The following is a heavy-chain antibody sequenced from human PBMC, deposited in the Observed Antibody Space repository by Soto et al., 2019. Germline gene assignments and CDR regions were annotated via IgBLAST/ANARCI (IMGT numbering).Heavy chain of an antibody. Sequence: GESLKISCKGSGYTFTDYWIGWVRQLPGKGLEWMGIIYPGDSDTRYSPSFQGHATITVDKSTNTAYLQWNTLRASDTAMYYCARHTSNFRYYYYAMDVWGQGTTVTVSS. CDR2: IYPGDSDT. CDR1: GYTFTDYW. V-gene: IGHV5-51*01. D-gene: IGHD2-2*01. J-gene: IGHJ6*02. CDR3: ARHTSNFRYYYYAMDV.